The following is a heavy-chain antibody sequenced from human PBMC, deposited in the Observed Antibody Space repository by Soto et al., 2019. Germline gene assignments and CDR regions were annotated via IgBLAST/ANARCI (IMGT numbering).Heavy chain of an antibody. Sequence: QLQLQESGPGLVKPSETLSLTCSVSGDSINSDNYYWGWIRQPPGKGLEWIGSIYYRGNTYYIPSLKTRVTISLDKSKSQFSLKLNFVTAADSAVYFCARLEGLATISYYFDYWGQGTLVTVSS. CDR1: GDSINSDNYY. J-gene: IGHJ4*02. CDR2: IYYRGNT. CDR3: ARLEGLATISYYFDY. D-gene: IGHD3-9*01. V-gene: IGHV4-39*01.